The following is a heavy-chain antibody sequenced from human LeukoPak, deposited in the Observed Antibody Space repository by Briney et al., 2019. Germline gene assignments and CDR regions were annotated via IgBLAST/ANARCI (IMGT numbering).Heavy chain of an antibody. J-gene: IGHJ5*02. CDR1: GGTFSSHA. Sequence: ASVKVSCKASGGTFSSHAIDWVRQAPGQGPEWMGGIIPISGTANYAQKFQGRVTITTDESTSTAYLELSSLASDDTAVYYCARDSSPYYYGSGSYYNDNNWFDPWGQGTLVTVSS. D-gene: IGHD3-10*01. CDR3: ARDSSPYYYGSGSYYNDNNWFDP. V-gene: IGHV1-69*05. CDR2: IIPISGTA.